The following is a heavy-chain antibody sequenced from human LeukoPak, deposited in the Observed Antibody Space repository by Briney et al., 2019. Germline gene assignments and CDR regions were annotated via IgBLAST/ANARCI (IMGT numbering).Heavy chain of an antibody. V-gene: IGHV1-18*01. J-gene: IGHJ4*02. CDR2: ISAYNGNT. Sequence: GASVKVSCKASGYTFTSYGISWVRQAPGQGLEWMGRISAYNGNTNYAQKLQGRVTMTTDTSTSTAYMELRSLRSDDTAVYYCARSILNYGGDYFDYWGQGTLVTVSS. CDR3: ARSILNYGGDYFDY. D-gene: IGHD4-17*01. CDR1: GYTFTSYG.